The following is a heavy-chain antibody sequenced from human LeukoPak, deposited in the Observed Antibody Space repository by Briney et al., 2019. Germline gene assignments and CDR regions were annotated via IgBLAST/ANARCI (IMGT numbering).Heavy chain of an antibody. V-gene: IGHV4-34*01. CDR1: GGSFSGYY. D-gene: IGHD2-2*02. Sequence: KSSETLSLTCAVYGGSFSGYYWSWIRQPPGKGLEWIGEINHSGSTNYNPSLKSRVTISVDTSKNQFSLKLSSVTAADTAVYYCARDGYCSSTSCYTNWFDPWGQGTLVTVSS. CDR3: ARDGYCSSTSCYTNWFDP. J-gene: IGHJ5*02. CDR2: INHSGST.